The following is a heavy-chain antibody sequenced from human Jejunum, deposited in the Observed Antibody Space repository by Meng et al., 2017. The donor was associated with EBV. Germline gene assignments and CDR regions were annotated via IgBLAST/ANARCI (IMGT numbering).Heavy chain of an antibody. V-gene: IGHV1-18*04. D-gene: IGHD3-10*01. CDR1: GYTFTMYG. J-gene: IGHJ5*02. Sequence: QLVQSGTEWKKSGASVKVSCKASGYTFTMYGISWVRQAPGQGLEWMGWISASNGDTNYAQKFQGRFTMYTETSTNTAYMELGSLRSDDTAVYYCARYGSGSSALDPWGQGTLVTVSS. CDR2: ISASNGDT. CDR3: ARYGSGSSALDP.